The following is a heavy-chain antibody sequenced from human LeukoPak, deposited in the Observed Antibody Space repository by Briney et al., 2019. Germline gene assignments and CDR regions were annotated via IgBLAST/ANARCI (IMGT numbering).Heavy chain of an antibody. J-gene: IGHJ4*02. D-gene: IGHD3-9*01. Sequence: AGTLSLTCTVSGGSISSYYWSWVRQPPGKGLEWIGYIYYSGSTNDNPSLKSRVTISVDTSKNQFSLKLSSVTDADTAVYYCARWANYEILTGYGFDYWGQGTLVTVSS. V-gene: IGHV4-59*01. CDR1: GGSISSYY. CDR3: ARWANYEILTGYGFDY. CDR2: IYYSGST.